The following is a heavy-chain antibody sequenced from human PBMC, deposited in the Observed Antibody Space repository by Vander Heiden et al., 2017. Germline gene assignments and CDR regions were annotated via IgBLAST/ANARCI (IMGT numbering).Heavy chain of an antibody. J-gene: IGHJ6*02. CDR1: GFTFDDYA. Sequence: EVQLVESGGGLVQPGRSLSLSWAASGFTFDDYAMHWVRQAPGKGLEWVSGISWNSGSIGYADSVKGRFTISRDNAKNSLYLQMNSLRAEDTALYYCAKDKLAFYGMDVWGQGTTVTVSS. CDR3: AKDKLAFYGMDV. CDR2: ISWNSGSI. V-gene: IGHV3-9*01.